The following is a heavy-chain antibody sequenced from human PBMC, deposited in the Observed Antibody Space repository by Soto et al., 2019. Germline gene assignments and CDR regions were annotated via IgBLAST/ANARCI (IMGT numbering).Heavy chain of an antibody. D-gene: IGHD2-15*01. Sequence: QLQLQESGPGLVKPSETLSLTCTVSGGSISSSSYYWGWIRQPPGKGLEWIGEINHSGSTNYNPSLKSRVTISVDTSKNQFSLKLSSVTAADTAVYYCARDVVVVAARGWPERYYYYMDVWGKGTTVTVSS. J-gene: IGHJ6*03. V-gene: IGHV4-39*07. CDR3: ARDVVVVAARGWPERYYYYMDV. CDR1: GGSISSSSYY. CDR2: INHSGST.